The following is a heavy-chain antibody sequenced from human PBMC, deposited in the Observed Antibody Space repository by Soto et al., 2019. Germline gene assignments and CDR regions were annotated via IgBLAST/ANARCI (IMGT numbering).Heavy chain of an antibody. J-gene: IGHJ4*02. Sequence: LSLTCGVSGYSITSGFYWGWVRQSPGKGLEWIGTISYSAKTFYNPSLASRFSMAVDSSKNQFSLRLTSVTAADTALYYCTRGAGAPWVRFDSWGRGILVTVSS. V-gene: IGHV4-38-2*01. CDR2: ISYSAKT. CDR3: TRGAGAPWVRFDS. D-gene: IGHD3-16*01. CDR1: GYSITSGFY.